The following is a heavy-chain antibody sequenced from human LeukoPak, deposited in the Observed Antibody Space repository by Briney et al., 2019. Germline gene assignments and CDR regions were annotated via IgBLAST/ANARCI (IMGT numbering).Heavy chain of an antibody. J-gene: IGHJ4*02. D-gene: IGHD4-17*01. V-gene: IGHV4-39*07. CDR1: GGSISSSSYY. CDR3: ARTGYGDYVGYFDY. CDR2: IYYSGST. Sequence: PSETLSLTCTVSGGSISSSSYYWGWIRQPPGKGLEWIGSIYYSGSTYYNPSLKSRVTISVDTSKNQFSLKLSSVTAADTAVYYCARTGYGDYVGYFDYWGQGTLVTVSS.